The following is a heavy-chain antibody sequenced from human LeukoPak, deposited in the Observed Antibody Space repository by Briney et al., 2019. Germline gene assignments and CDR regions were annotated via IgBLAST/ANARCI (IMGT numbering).Heavy chain of an antibody. CDR1: GFTFSSYG. Sequence: PGRSLRLSCAASGFTFSSYGMHWVRQAPGKGLEWVAVIWYDGSNKYYADSVKGRFTISRDNSKNTLYLQMNSLRAEDTAVYYCAREGADSSGWYWGYWGQGTLVTVSS. V-gene: IGHV3-33*01. CDR2: IWYDGSNK. J-gene: IGHJ4*02. CDR3: AREGADSSGWYWGY. D-gene: IGHD6-19*01.